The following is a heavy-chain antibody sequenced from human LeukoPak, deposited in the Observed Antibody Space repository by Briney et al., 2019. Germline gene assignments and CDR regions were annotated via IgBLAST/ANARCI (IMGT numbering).Heavy chain of an antibody. J-gene: IGHJ4*02. Sequence: ASVKVSCKASGYTFTSYYMHWLRQAPGQGLEWMGIINPSGGSTSYAQKFQGRVTMTRDTSTSTVYVELSSLRSEDTAVYYCARAPSGWGYFNYWGQGTLVTVSS. V-gene: IGHV1-46*01. CDR1: GYTFTSYY. CDR3: ARAPSGWGYFNY. CDR2: INPSGGST. D-gene: IGHD7-27*01.